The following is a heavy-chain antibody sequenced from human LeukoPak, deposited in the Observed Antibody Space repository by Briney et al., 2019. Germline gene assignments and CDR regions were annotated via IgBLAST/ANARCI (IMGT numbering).Heavy chain of an antibody. CDR2: INPNSGGT. V-gene: IGHV1-2*02. CDR3: ARDLSDDFWSGYPGSYYYYGMDV. J-gene: IGHJ6*02. CDR1: GYTFTGYY. D-gene: IGHD3-3*01. Sequence: ASVKVSCKASGYTFTGYYMHWVRQAPGQGLEWMGWINPNSGGTNYAQKFQGRVTMTRDTSISTAYMELSRRRSDDTAVYYCARDLSDDFWSGYPGSYYYYGMDVWGQGTTVTVSS.